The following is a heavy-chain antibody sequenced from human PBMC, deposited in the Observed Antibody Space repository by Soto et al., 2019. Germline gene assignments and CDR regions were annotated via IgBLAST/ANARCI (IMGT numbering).Heavy chain of an antibody. J-gene: IGHJ3*02. CDR2: IYYSGST. CDR3: ARGYYDSSGYYVGAFDI. Sequence: PSETLSLTCTVSGGSISSYYWSWIRQPPGKGLEWIGYIYYSGSTNYNPSLKSRVTISVDTSKNQFSLKLSSVTAADTAVYYCARGYYDSSGYYVGAFDIWGQGTMVTVSS. V-gene: IGHV4-59*01. D-gene: IGHD3-22*01. CDR1: GGSISSYY.